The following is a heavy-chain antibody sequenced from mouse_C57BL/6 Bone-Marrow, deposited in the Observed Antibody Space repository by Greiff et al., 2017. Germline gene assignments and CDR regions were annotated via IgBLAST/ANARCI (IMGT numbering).Heavy chain of an antibody. V-gene: IGHV1-63*01. CDR1: GYTFTNYW. CDR2: IYPGGGYT. J-gene: IGHJ4*01. CDR3: ARGRAMDY. Sequence: VQRVESGAELVRPGTSVKMSCKASGYTFTNYWIGWAKQRPGHGLEWIGDIYPGGGYTNYNEKFKGKATLTADKSSSTAYMQFSSLTSEDSAIYYCARGRAMDYWGQGTSVTVSS.